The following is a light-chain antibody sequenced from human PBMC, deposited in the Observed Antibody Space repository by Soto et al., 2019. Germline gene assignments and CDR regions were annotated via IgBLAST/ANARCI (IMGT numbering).Light chain of an antibody. J-gene: IGKJ1*01. CDR1: QSVSSSY. CDR2: GAS. CDR3: QQYGSSRRT. V-gene: IGKV3-20*01. Sequence: EIVLTQSPGTLSLSPGERATLSCRAIQSVSSSYLAWYQQKPGQAPRLLIYGASSRATGIPDRFSGSGSGTDFTLTISRLDPEDFAVYYCQQYGSSRRTFGQGTKVDIK.